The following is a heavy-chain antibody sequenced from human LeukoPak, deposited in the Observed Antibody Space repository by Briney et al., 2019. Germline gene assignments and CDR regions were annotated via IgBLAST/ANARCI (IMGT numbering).Heavy chain of an antibody. D-gene: IGHD6-13*01. Sequence: GGSLRLSCAASGFTFSSYAMSWVRQAPGMGLGWVSAISASGGSTYYADSVKGRFTISRDNSKSTLYLQMNTLRAEDTAVYYCAKRIAAAGPYFDYWGQGTLVTVSS. CDR3: AKRIAAAGPYFDY. J-gene: IGHJ4*02. CDR1: GFTFSSYA. CDR2: ISASGGST. V-gene: IGHV3-23*01.